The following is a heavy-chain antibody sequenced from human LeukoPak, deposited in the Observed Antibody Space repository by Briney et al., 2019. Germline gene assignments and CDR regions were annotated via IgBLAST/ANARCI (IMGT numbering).Heavy chain of an antibody. J-gene: IGHJ6*02. Sequence: PSETLSLTCTVSGGSISSYYWSWIRQPAGKGLEGIGRSYTSVSTNYNPSLKSRVTMSVDTSKNQFSLKLSSVTAADTAVYYCARDGLAAAGHAYGLDYYYYGMDVWGQGTTVTVSS. D-gene: IGHD6-13*01. CDR2: SYTSVST. V-gene: IGHV4-4*07. CDR3: ARDGLAAAGHAYGLDYYYYGMDV. CDR1: GGSISSYY.